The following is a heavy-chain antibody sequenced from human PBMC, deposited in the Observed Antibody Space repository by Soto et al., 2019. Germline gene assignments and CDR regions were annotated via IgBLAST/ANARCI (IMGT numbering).Heavy chain of an antibody. CDR2: INPNSGGT. CDR3: ARPFRFLEWSDAFDI. J-gene: IGHJ3*02. D-gene: IGHD3-3*01. CDR1: GYTFTGYY. Sequence: GASVKVSCKASGYTFTGYYMHWVRQAPGQGLEWMGWINPNSGGTNYAQKFQGRVTMTRNTSISAAYMELSRLRSDDTAVYYCARPFRFLEWSDAFDIWGKGTMVTVSS. V-gene: IGHV1-2*02.